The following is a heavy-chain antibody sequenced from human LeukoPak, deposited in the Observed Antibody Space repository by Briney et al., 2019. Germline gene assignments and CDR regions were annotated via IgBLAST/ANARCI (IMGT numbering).Heavy chain of an antibody. V-gene: IGHV4-59*01. CDR3: ARGALLYCSSTSCYYSGGSWFDP. CDR2: IYYSGST. CDR1: GGSFSGYY. D-gene: IGHD2-2*01. Sequence: PSETLSLTCAVYGGSFSGYYWSWIRQPPGKGLEWIGYIYYSGSTNYNPSLKSRVTISVDTSKNQFSLKLSSVTAADTAVYYCARGALLYCSSTSCYYSGGSWFDPWGQGTLVTVSS. J-gene: IGHJ5*02.